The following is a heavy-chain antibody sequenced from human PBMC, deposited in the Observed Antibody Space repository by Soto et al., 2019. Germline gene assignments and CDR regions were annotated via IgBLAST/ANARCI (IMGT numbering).Heavy chain of an antibody. CDR1: GYSFTSYG. J-gene: IGHJ4*02. CDR2: ISAYNGNK. CDR3: ARVVDYGEQGDY. D-gene: IGHD4-17*01. Sequence: ASVKVSCKASGYSFTSYGISWVRQAPGQGLEWMGWISAYNGNKKYAQKLQGRVTMTTDTSTSTAYMELRSLRSDDTAVYYCARVVDYGEQGDYWGQGTLVTVSS. V-gene: IGHV1-18*01.